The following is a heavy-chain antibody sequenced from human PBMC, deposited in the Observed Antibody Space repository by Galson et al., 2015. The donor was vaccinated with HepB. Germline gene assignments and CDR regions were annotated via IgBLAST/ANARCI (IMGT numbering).Heavy chain of an antibody. V-gene: IGHV3-21*06. Sequence: SLRLSCAASGFTFSNFNMNWVRQAPGKGLEWVSSINSGRNYLYYADSVKGRFTISRDNAKNSLYLQMNSLRAEDTAVYYCARKVGATDMGYYFDFWGQGTLVTVSS. CDR2: INSGRNYL. CDR1: GFTFSNFN. CDR3: ARKVGATDMGYYFDF. J-gene: IGHJ4*02. D-gene: IGHD5-18*01.